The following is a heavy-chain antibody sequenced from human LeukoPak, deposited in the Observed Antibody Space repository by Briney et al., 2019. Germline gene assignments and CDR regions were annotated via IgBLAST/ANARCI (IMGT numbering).Heavy chain of an antibody. J-gene: IGHJ4*02. CDR1: GFTFDDYA. Sequence: GGSLRLSCAASGFTFDDYAMSWVRQAPGKGLEWVSAISSSGGSTYYADSVKGRFTISRDNSKNTLYLQMNSLRAEDTAVYYCAKGTLDTVVVPAAPKVYYFDYWGQGTLVTVSS. CDR3: AKGTLDTVVVPAAPKVYYFDY. V-gene: IGHV3-23*01. CDR2: ISSSGGST. D-gene: IGHD2-2*01.